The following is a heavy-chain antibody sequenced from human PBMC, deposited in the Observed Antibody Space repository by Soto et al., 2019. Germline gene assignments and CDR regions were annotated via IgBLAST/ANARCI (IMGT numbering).Heavy chain of an antibody. CDR2: IGTLGDT. CDR3: ARDLPGYCTTTDCYSYFDY. J-gene: IGHJ4*02. V-gene: IGHV3-13*01. CDR1: GFTFTTHD. Sequence: VASGGGLVQPGGSLRLSCVASGFTFTTHDVHWVRDTPGEGLEWVSGIGTLGDTFYAASVKGRFTISREDAKNSLYLQMNSLRAEDTAVYYCARDLPGYCTTTDCYSYFDYWGQGTLVTVSS. D-gene: IGHD2-2*02.